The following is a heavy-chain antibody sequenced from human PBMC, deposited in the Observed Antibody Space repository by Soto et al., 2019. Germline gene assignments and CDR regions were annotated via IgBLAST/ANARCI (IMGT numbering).Heavy chain of an antibody. Sequence: GGSLRLSCAASGFTFSSYGMHWVRQAPGKGLEWVAVISYDGSNKYYADSVKGRFTISRDNPKNTLYLQMNSLRAEDTAVYYCAKDLFGGFTKNFDYWGQGTLVTVSS. D-gene: IGHD2-15*01. CDR1: GFTFSSYG. J-gene: IGHJ4*02. CDR2: ISYDGSNK. CDR3: AKDLFGGFTKNFDY. V-gene: IGHV3-30*18.